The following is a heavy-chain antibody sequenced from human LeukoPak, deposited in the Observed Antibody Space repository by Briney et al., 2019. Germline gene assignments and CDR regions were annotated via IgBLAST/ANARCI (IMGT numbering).Heavy chain of an antibody. V-gene: IGHV4-59*08. J-gene: IGHJ6*03. D-gene: IGHD2-2*01. CDR3: ARHPVPAAIRNRIYYSFYMDV. CDR1: GGSISSYF. CDR2: IYYSGGT. Sequence: SETLPLTCTVSGGSISSYFWSWIRQPPGKGLEWIGYIYYSGGTNYNPSLNSRVTISVDTSKNQFSLKLGSVTAADTAVYYCARHPVPAAIRNRIYYSFYMDVWGKGTTVTVSS.